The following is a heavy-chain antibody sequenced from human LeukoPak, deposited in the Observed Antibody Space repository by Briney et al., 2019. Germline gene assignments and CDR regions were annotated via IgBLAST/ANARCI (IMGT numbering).Heavy chain of an antibody. V-gene: IGHV3-23*01. CDR3: AKGGKWDVTPFDY. Sequence: GGSLRLSCAASGFTFTSYSMNWVRQAPGKGLEWVSTISGGGGSTYYADSVKGRFTISRDNSKNTLYLQVNSLRAEDTTVYYCAKGGKWDVTPFDYWGQGTLVTVSS. D-gene: IGHD1-26*01. CDR1: GFTFTSYS. CDR2: ISGGGGST. J-gene: IGHJ4*02.